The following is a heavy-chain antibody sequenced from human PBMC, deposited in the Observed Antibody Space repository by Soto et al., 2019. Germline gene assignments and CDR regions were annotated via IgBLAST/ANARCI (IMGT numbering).Heavy chain of an antibody. Sequence: EVQLVESGGGLVQPGESVKLSCAASGFTFSGSAIHWVRQASGRGLEWVGRIKIRSFNYATAYTASVNGRFTLSRDDSKNTAYLQMNNLKTEDTALYYCARLWAGGDAYDSPPYYLDYWGQGTLVTVSS. V-gene: IGHV3-73*02. CDR2: IKIRSFNYAT. D-gene: IGHD3-16*01. CDR3: ARLWAGGDAYDSPPYYLDY. CDR1: GFTFSGSA. J-gene: IGHJ4*02.